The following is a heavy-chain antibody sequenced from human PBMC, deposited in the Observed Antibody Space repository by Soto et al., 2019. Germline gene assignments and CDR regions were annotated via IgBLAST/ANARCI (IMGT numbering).Heavy chain of an antibody. CDR3: VRRASGPFDV. D-gene: IGHD2-8*02. CDR2: IYYSGNT. Sequence: QVQLQESGPGLVKPSGTLSLTCAVSGGSISSSDWWSWVRQPPGKELEWIGEIYYSGNTNYSPSLERRFTMSVDKSKNPFSLKLTSVTAADTAVYYCVRRASGPFDVWGQGTMVTVSS. CDR1: GGSISSSDW. V-gene: IGHV4-4*02. J-gene: IGHJ3*01.